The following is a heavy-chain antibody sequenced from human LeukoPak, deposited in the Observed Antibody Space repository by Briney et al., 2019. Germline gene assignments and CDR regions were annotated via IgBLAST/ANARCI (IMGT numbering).Heavy chain of an antibody. J-gene: IGHJ4*02. CDR2: IYHSGNT. D-gene: IGHD2-21*02. V-gene: IGHV4-38-2*02. CDR3: ARRPTHFGWRPSESPSYFDF. CDR1: GYSISSGYY. Sequence: SETLSLTCTVSGYSISSGYYWAWIRQPPGKGLQWIGNIYHSGNTYYNPSLKRRVSISVDTSKNQFSLRLTSVTAADTAVYYCARRPTHFGWRPSESPSYFDFWGQGTLVTVSS.